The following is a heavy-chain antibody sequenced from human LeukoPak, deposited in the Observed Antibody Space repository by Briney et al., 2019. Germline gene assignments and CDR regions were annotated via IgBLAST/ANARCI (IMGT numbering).Heavy chain of an antibody. J-gene: IGHJ4*02. V-gene: IGHV1-2*02. Sequence: ASVKVSCKASGYTFTGYYMHWVRQAPGQGLEWMGWINPNSDGTNYAQKFQGRVTMTRDTSISTAYMELSRLRSDDTAVYYCARDGYDYVWGSYRFQFDYWGQGTLVTVSS. CDR2: INPNSDGT. D-gene: IGHD3-16*02. CDR1: GYTFTGYY. CDR3: ARDGYDYVWGSYRFQFDY.